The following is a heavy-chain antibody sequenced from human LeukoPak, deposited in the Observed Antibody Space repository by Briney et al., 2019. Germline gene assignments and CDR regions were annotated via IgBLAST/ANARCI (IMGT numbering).Heavy chain of an antibody. V-gene: IGHV3-23*01. CDR1: GFTFSSYG. Sequence: GGSLRLSCAASGFTFSSYGMSWVRQAPGKGLEWVSGISGSGGRTYYADSVKGRFSISRDNSKNTLYLQMNSLRAEDTAVYYCAPRVVGSAPFDYWGQGTLVTVSS. J-gene: IGHJ4*02. CDR2: ISGSGGRT. D-gene: IGHD2-15*01. CDR3: APRVVGSAPFDY.